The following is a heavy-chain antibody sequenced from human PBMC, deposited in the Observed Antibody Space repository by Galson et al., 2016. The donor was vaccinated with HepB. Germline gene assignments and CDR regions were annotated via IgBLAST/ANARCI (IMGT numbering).Heavy chain of an antibody. CDR3: AKDVGTGGYAPGYYYGVDV. CDR1: GFTFDDYG. J-gene: IGHJ6*02. Sequence: SLRLSCAASGFTFDDYGMHWVRQAPGMGPEWVSGISWNSGSVGYADSVKGRFTISRDNAKNSLFLQMNSLRTEDTAFYYCAKDVGTGGYAPGYYYGVDVWGQGTTVTVSS. V-gene: IGHV3-9*01. D-gene: IGHD5-18*01. CDR2: ISWNSGSV.